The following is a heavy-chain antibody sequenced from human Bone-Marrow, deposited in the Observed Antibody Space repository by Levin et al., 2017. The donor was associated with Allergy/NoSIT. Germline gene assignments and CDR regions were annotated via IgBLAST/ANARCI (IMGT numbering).Heavy chain of an antibody. CDR1: GFSFSNYV. CDR3: VAVSNHWNTDY. Sequence: GGSLRLSCSASGFSFSNYVMHWVRQAPGKGLEYVSAITEIGTNTYYADSVRGRFTISRDDSINTVYLQMNYLTAEDTAVYYCVAVSNHWNTDYWGQGTLVTVSS. CDR2: ITEIGTNT. V-gene: IGHV3-64*04. D-gene: IGHD1-1*01. J-gene: IGHJ4*02.